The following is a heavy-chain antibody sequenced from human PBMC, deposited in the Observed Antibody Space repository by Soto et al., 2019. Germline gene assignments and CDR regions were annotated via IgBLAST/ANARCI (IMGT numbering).Heavy chain of an antibody. V-gene: IGHV1-58*01. J-gene: IGHJ6*02. CDR2: IVVGSGNT. CDR1: GFTFSNSA. Sequence: VKVSCKASGFTFSNSAVQWVRQARGQRLEWLGWIVVGSGNTNYAQKFQDRVTISRDMSTSTAYMDLGSLRSEDTAVYYCAAEPYHCGGADCYSIDLPGVSYNGMDVWGQGTTVTVSS. CDR3: AAEPYHCGGADCYSIDLPGVSYNGMDV. D-gene: IGHD2-15*01.